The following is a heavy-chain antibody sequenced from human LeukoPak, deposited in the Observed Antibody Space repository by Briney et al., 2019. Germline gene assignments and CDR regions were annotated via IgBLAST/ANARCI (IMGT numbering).Heavy chain of an antibody. CDR2: IYYSGST. CDR3: ARERGYCSGGSCYPNFDY. D-gene: IGHD2-15*01. J-gene: IGHJ4*02. CDR1: GGSISSSSYY. V-gene: IGHV4-39*07. Sequence: PLETLSLTCTVSGGSISSSSYYWGWIRQPPGKGLEWIGSIYYSGSTYYNPSLKSRVTISVDTSKNQFSLKLSSVTAADAAVYYCARERGYCSGGSCYPNFDYWGQGTLVTVSS.